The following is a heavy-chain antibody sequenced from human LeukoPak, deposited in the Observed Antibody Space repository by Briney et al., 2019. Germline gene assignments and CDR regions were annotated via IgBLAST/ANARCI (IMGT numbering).Heavy chain of an antibody. J-gene: IGHJ4*02. CDR2: FDPEDGET. Sequence: ASVKVSCKVSGYTLTELSMHWVRQAPGKGLEWMGGFDPEDGETIYAQKFQGRVTITEDTSTDTAYMELSSLRSEDTAVYYCATAYGSGSYYKPLVDYWGQGTLVTVSS. V-gene: IGHV1-24*01. CDR1: GYTLTELS. D-gene: IGHD3-10*01. CDR3: ATAYGSGSYYKPLVDY.